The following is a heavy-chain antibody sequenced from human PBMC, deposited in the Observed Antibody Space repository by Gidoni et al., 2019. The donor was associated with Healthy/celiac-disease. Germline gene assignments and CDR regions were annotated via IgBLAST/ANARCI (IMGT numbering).Heavy chain of an antibody. V-gene: IGHV3-30*18. CDR3: AKVVEQLPYYYYYYGMDV. J-gene: IGHJ6*02. Sequence: QVQLVESGGGVVQPGRSLRLSCAASGFTFSSYGMHWVRQAPGKGLEWVAVISYDGSNKYYADSVKGRFTISRDNSKNTLYLQMNSLRAEDTAVYYCAKVVEQLPYYYYYYGMDVWGQGTTVTVSS. D-gene: IGHD6-6*01. CDR1: GFTFSSYG. CDR2: ISYDGSNK.